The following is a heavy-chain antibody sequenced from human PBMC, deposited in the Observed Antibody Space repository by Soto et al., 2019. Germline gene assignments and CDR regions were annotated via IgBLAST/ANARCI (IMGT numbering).Heavy chain of an antibody. J-gene: IGHJ4*02. V-gene: IGHV4-30-4*01. CDR2: IYYSGST. D-gene: IGHD3-22*01. Sequence: SETLSLTCTVSGGSISSGDYYWSWIRQPPXKGLEWIGYIYYSGSTYYNPSLKSRVTISVDTSKNQFSLKLSSVTAADTAVYYCARAKLHYYDSSGYPIFDHWGQGTLVTVSS. CDR1: GGSISSGDYY. CDR3: ARAKLHYYDSSGYPIFDH.